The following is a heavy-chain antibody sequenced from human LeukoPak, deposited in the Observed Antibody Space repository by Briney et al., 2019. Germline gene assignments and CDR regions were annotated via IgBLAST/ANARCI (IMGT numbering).Heavy chain of an antibody. Sequence: PSETLSLTCAVYGGSFSGYYWSWLRQPPGKGLDWIGEINHSGSTNYDPSLKSRVTISVDTSKNQFSLKLSSVTAADTAVYYCARACYDSSGFDAFDIWGQGTMVTVSS. J-gene: IGHJ3*02. CDR1: GGSFSGYY. CDR3: ARACYDSSGFDAFDI. V-gene: IGHV4-34*01. CDR2: INHSGST. D-gene: IGHD3-22*01.